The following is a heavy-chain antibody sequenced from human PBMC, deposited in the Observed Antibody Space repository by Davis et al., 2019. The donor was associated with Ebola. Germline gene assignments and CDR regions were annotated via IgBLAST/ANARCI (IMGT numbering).Heavy chain of an antibody. CDR1: GFSFGVYA. D-gene: IGHD5-12*01. CDR3: ATSRAYSYEI. J-gene: IGHJ4*02. V-gene: IGHV3-7*01. Sequence: GESLKISCEASGFSFGVYAMHWVRQAPGKGLEWVAHINQDASGKYYLDSVKGRFTISRDNAKNSLYVQMNSLRAEDTAVYFCATSRAYSYEIWGQGTLVTVSS. CDR2: INQDASGK.